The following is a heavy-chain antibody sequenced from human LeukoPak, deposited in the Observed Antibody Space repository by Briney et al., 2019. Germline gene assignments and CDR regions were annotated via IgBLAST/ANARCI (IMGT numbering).Heavy chain of an antibody. V-gene: IGHV4-31*03. CDR3: ARDDSSNYYFGY. Sequence: SETLSLTCTVSGGSISSGGYYWSWIRQHPGKGLEWIGYIYYSGSTYYNPSLKSRVTISVDTSKNQFSLKLSSVTAADTAVYYCARDDSSNYYFGYWGQGALVTVSS. CDR2: IYYSGST. D-gene: IGHD3-22*01. J-gene: IGHJ4*02. CDR1: GGSISSGGYY.